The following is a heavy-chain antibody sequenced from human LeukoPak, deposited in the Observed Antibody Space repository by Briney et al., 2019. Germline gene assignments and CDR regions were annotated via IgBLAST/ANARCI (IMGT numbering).Heavy chain of an antibody. D-gene: IGHD6-13*01. Sequence: PSETLPLTCTVSGGSISSYYWSWIRQPPGKGLEWMGEINHSGSTNYNPSLKSRVTISVDTSKNQFSLKLCSVTAADTAVYYCARSHRRRIAAAVGCAFDIWGQGTMVTVSS. CDR3: ARSHRRRIAAAVGCAFDI. J-gene: IGHJ3*02. CDR1: GGSISSYY. V-gene: IGHV4-34*01. CDR2: INHSGST.